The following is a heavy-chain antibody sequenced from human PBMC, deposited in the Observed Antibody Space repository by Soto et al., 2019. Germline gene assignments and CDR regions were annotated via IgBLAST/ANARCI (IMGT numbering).Heavy chain of an antibody. CDR2: IYYSGST. D-gene: IGHD3-10*01. Sequence: QVQLQESGPGLVKPSQTLSLTCPVPGASIPIGVSYWSWFGPHQGRGLEGIGYIYYSGSTYYNPSLKSRVTISVDTSKNQFSLKLSSVTAADTAVYYCASLMVRGVIRRWGQGTLVTVSS. CDR3: ASLMVRGVIRR. V-gene: IGHV4-31*03. CDR1: GASIPIGVSY. J-gene: IGHJ4*02.